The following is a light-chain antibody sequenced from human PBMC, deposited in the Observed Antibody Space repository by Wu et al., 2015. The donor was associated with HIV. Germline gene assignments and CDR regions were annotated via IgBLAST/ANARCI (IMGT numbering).Light chain of an antibody. CDR1: QSVNWY. CDR3: QQRSSWPWT. Sequence: PGERATLSCRASQSVNWYLAWFQQKPGQVPRLLIYDSANRATGIPGRFSGSGSGTDFTLTINSLEPEDFAVYYCQQRSSWPWTFGQGTKVEIK. V-gene: IGKV3-11*01. J-gene: IGKJ1*01. CDR2: DSA.